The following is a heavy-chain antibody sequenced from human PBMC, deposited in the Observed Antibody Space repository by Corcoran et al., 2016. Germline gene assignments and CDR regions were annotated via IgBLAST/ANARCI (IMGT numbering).Heavy chain of an antibody. CDR1: GGSVSSGSYY. D-gene: IGHD3-9*01. CDR3: ARGVLRYFDWLLSRGPTLSWFDP. V-gene: IGHV4-61*01. J-gene: IGHJ5*02. Sequence: QVQLQESGPGLVKPSETLSLTCTVSGGSVSSGSYYWSWIRQPPGKGLEWIGYIYYSGSTNYNPSLKSRVTITVDTSKNQFSLKLSSVTAADTAVYYCARGVLRYFDWLLSRGPTLSWFDPWGQGTLVTVSS. CDR2: IYYSGST.